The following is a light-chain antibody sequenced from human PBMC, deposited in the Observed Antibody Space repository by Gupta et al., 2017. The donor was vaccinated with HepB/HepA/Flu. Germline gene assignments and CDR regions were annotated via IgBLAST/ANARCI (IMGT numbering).Light chain of an antibody. CDR1: QSVRTR. J-gene: IGKJ5*01. Sequence: EIVMTQSPATLSVSPGDRATLSCRASQSVRTRLAWYQQRPGQSPRVLIYDASTRDTGIPARFSGSGYGTEFTPTISSRQSEDFAVYYCQQYKQWRAISFGQGTLMEIK. V-gene: IGKV3-15*01. CDR3: QQYKQWRAIS. CDR2: DAS.